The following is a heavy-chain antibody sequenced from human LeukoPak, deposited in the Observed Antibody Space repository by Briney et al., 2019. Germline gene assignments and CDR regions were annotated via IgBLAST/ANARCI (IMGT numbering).Heavy chain of an antibody. D-gene: IGHD2-15*01. Sequence: GGSLRLSCAASGFTVSSNYMSWVRQAPGKGLEWVSVIYSGGSTYYADSVKGRFTISRDNSKNTLYLQMNSLRAEDTAVYYCARLGGAAGVHPGAFDIWGQGTMVTVSS. CDR1: GFTVSSNY. V-gene: IGHV3-53*01. J-gene: IGHJ3*02. CDR2: IYSGGST. CDR3: ARLGGAAGVHPGAFDI.